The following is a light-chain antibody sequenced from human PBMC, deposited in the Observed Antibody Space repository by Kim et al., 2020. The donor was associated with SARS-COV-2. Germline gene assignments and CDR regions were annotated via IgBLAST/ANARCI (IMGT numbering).Light chain of an antibody. J-gene: IGKJ2*01. CDR3: QQYNNWPYT. CDR1: QSVSSN. CDR2: GAS. V-gene: IGKV3-15*01. Sequence: DIVLTQSPATLSVSPGERATLSRRASQSVSSNLAWYQQKPGQAPRLLIYGASTRATGIPATFSGSGSGTEFTLTISSLQSADFAVYYCQQYNNWPYTFGQGTKLEI.